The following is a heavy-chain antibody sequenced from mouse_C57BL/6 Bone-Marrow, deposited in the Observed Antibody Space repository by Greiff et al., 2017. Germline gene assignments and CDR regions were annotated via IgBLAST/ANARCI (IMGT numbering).Heavy chain of an antibody. J-gene: IGHJ2*01. Sequence: QVQLQQPGAELVKPGASVKLSCKASGYTFTSYWMQWVKQRPGQGLEWIGEIDPSDSYTNYNQKFKGKATLTVDTSSSTAYMQLSSLTSEDSAVYYCERRVDWGKGTTLTVSS. V-gene: IGHV1-50*01. CDR3: ERRVD. CDR1: GYTFTSYW. D-gene: IGHD1-1*01. CDR2: IDPSDSYT.